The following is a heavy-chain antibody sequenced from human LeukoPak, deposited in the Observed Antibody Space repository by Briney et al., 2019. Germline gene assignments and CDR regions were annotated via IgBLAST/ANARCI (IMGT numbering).Heavy chain of an antibody. CDR3: AREAYCGGDCSIDY. Sequence: PGGSLRLSCAVSGFTFSNYWMTWVRQAPGKGLEWVSSISSSSSYIYYADSVKGRFTISRDNAKNSLYLQMNSLRAEDTAVYYCAREAYCGGDCSIDYWGQGTLVTVSS. CDR2: ISSSSSYI. J-gene: IGHJ4*02. D-gene: IGHD2-21*02. CDR1: GFTFSNYW. V-gene: IGHV3-21*01.